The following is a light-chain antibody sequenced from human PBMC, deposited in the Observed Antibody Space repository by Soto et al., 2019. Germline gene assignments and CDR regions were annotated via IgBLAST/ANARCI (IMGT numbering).Light chain of an antibody. V-gene: IGKV1-33*01. J-gene: IGKJ2*01. CDR2: EAS. CDR1: QDISNY. Sequence: DIQMTQSPSSLSASVGDRVTITCQASQDISNYLNWYQQKPGKAPKLLIYEASNLETGVPSRFSGSGSVTDFTFTISSLQPEDIATYYCQQYDNLPPLFGQGTKLEIK. CDR3: QQYDNLPPL.